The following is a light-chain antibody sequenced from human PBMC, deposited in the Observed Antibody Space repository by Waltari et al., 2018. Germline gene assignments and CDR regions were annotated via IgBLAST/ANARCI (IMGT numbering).Light chain of an antibody. CDR2: DTS. V-gene: IGLV7-46*01. J-gene: IGLJ3*02. CDR1: PGPVTSGHS. Sequence: QVVVTQEPSLTVSPGGTVTLTCDSSPGPVTSGHSPYWFQQKPGQVPRTLIYDTSNKHSWTPARFSGSLIGGKAALTLSGAQPEDEAAYYCLLLFGDTQVFGGGTKLTVL. CDR3: LLLFGDTQV.